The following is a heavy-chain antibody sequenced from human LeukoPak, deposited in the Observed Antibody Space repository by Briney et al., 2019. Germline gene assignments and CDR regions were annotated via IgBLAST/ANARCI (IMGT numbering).Heavy chain of an antibody. CDR1: GFTFSNYA. CDR3: AKDPFGIKTHYFDY. J-gene: IGHJ4*02. CDR2: ISGSGGST. D-gene: IGHD3-10*01. V-gene: IGHV3-23*01. Sequence: GESLKISCAASGFTFSNYAMSWVRQAPGKGLEWVSGISGSGGSTFYADSVKGRFTISRDNSKNTLYLQMNSLRAEDTAVYYCAKDPFGIKTHYFDYWGQGTLVTVSS.